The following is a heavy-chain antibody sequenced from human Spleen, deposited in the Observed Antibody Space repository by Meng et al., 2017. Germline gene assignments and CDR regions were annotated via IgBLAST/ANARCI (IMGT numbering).Heavy chain of an antibody. Sequence: GESLKISCAVSGFTFSNSAMSWVRQAPGKGLEWVSGISIDGDRTYYIDSVKGRFTISRDNSKNTLYLQMNSLRAEDTAVYFCAKEEVPNDYWGQGTLVTVPQ. CDR1: GFTFSNSA. CDR2: ISIDGDRT. J-gene: IGHJ4*02. V-gene: IGHV3-23*01. CDR3: AKEEVPNDY. D-gene: IGHD1-1*01.